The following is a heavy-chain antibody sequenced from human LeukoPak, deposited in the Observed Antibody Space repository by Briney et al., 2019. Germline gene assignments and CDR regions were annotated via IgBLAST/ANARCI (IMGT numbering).Heavy chain of an antibody. CDR2: ISYDGSNK. V-gene: IGHV3-30*04. CDR3: ARARARSVGATTFGY. J-gene: IGHJ4*02. CDR1: GFTFSSYA. D-gene: IGHD1-26*01. Sequence: GGSLRLSCAASGFTFSSYAMHWVRQAPGKGLEWVAVISYDGSNKYYADSVKGRFTISRDNSKNTLYLQMNSLRAEDTAVYYCARARARSVGATTFGYWGQGTLVTVSS.